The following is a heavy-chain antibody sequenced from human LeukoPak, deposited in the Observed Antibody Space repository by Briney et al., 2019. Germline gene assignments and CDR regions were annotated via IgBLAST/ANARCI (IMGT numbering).Heavy chain of an antibody. V-gene: IGHV4-39*07. CDR1: GGSISSSTSY. CDR2: IYYSGNT. Sequence: SETLSLTCTVSGGSISSSTSYWAWIRQPPGKGLEWIGSIYYSGNTYYNPSLKGRVTISVDTSKNQFSLKLSSVTAADTAVYYCAREGGYSSSWYPDWGQGTLVTVSS. J-gene: IGHJ4*02. D-gene: IGHD6-13*01. CDR3: AREGGYSSSWYPD.